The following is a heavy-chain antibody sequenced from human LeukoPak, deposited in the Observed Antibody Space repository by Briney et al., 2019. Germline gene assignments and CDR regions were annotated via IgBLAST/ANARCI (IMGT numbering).Heavy chain of an antibody. J-gene: IGHJ3*01. Sequence: SETLSLTCTVSGGPISNYYWSWIRQPPGKELEWIGYIYYSGSTSYNPSLKSRVTISLDTSKNHFSLKVTSVTAADTAVYYCARVDGSSPRRAFGVWGRGTMVTVSS. D-gene: IGHD1-14*01. CDR3: ARVDGSSPRRAFGV. CDR1: GGPISNYY. V-gene: IGHV4-59*01. CDR2: IYYSGST.